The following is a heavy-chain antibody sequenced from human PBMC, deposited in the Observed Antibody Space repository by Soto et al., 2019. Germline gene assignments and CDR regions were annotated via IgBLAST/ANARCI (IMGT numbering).Heavy chain of an antibody. D-gene: IGHD3-10*01. V-gene: IGHV1-24*01. J-gene: IGHJ4*02. Sequence: ASVKVSCKVSGYTLTELSMHWVRQAPGKGLEWMGGFDPEDGETIYAQKFQGRVTMTEDTSTDTAYMELSSLRSDDTAVYYCARDWSYYYGSGLGDWGQGTLVTVSS. CDR3: ARDWSYYYGSGLGD. CDR2: FDPEDGET. CDR1: GYTLTELS.